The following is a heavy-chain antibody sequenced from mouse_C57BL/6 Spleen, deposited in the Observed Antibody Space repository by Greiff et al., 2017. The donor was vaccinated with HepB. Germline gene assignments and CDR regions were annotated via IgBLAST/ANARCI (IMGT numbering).Heavy chain of an antibody. CDR3: ARHNYYGSSQGYFDV. Sequence: EVQRVESGGDLVKPGGSLKLSCAASGFTFSSYGMSWVRQTPDKRLEWVATISSGGSYTYYPDSVKGRFTISRDNAKNTLYLQMSSLKSEDTAMYYCARHNYYGSSQGYFDVWGTGTTVTVSS. D-gene: IGHD1-1*01. CDR1: GFTFSSYG. V-gene: IGHV5-6*01. J-gene: IGHJ1*03. CDR2: ISSGGSYT.